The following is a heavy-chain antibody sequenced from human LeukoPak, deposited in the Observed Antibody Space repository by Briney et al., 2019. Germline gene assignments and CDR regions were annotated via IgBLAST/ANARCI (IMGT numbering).Heavy chain of an antibody. CDR2: IYYSGST. D-gene: IGHD3-16*01. Sequence: SETLSLTCTVSGGSISSYYWSWIRQPPGKGLEWIGYIYYSGSTNYNPSLKSRVTISVDTSKNQFSLKLGSVTAADTAVYYCARGSLGYYYYMDVWGKGTTVTISS. CDR3: ARGSLGYYYYMDV. CDR1: GGSISSYY. J-gene: IGHJ6*03. V-gene: IGHV4-59*01.